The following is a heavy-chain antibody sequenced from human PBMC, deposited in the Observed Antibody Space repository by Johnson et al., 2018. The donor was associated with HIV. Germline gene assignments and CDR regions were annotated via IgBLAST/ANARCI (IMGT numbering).Heavy chain of an antibody. CDR1: GFTISSNY. Sequence: VQLVESGGGLIQPGGSLRLSCAASGFTISSNYMSWVRQAPGKGLEWVSVMYSDGRTFYADSVKGRFTISRDNSKNTLYLQMNSLRAEDTAVYYCAKVQGFRRAFDIWGQGTMVTVSS. V-gene: IGHV3-66*03. CDR2: MYSDGRT. CDR3: AKVQGFRRAFDI. D-gene: IGHD2-15*01. J-gene: IGHJ3*02.